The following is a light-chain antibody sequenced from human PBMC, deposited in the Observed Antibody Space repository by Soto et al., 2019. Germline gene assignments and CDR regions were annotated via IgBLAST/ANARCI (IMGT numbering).Light chain of an antibody. J-gene: IGKJ1*01. V-gene: IGKV1-8*01. CDR3: QQYYKYPWT. Sequence: AIQMTQSPSSPSASTGGRVTITFRASQVISSFLAWYQQKPGKAPKLLIYAASTLHSAVPSRFNGSGSGTDFTLTISSLHSEDFATYHCQQYYKYPWTFGQGTKVDIK. CDR2: AAS. CDR1: QVISSF.